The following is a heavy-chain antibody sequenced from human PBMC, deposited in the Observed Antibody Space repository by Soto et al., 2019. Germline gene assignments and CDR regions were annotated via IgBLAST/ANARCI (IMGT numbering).Heavy chain of an antibody. CDR2: TYYRSKWYN. CDR3: TRGNFKNWFDP. Sequence: QTLSLTCAISGDSVSSDSVAWNWIRQSPSRGLEYLGRTYYRSKWYNDYAVSVKSRISINPDTSKNQFSLQLNSVTPEDTAVYYCTRGNFKNWFDPWGQGTLVTVSS. J-gene: IGHJ5*02. V-gene: IGHV6-1*01. D-gene: IGHD3-3*01. CDR1: GDSVSSDSVA.